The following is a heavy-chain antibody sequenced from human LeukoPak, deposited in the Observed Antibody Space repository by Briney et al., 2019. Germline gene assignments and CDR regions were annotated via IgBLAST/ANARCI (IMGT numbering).Heavy chain of an antibody. D-gene: IGHD7-27*01. CDR2: ISGSGGST. V-gene: IGHV3-23*01. CDR3: ARSNWGLDY. Sequence: PGGSLRLSCAASGFTVSSNYMSWVRQAPGKGLEWVSAISGSGGSTYYADSVKGRFTISRDNSKNTLYLQMNSLRAEDTAVYYCARSNWGLDYWGQGTLVTVSS. CDR1: GFTVSSNY. J-gene: IGHJ4*02.